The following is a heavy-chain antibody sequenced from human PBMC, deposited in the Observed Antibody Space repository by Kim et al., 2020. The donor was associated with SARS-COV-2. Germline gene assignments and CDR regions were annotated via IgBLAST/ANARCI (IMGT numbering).Heavy chain of an antibody. J-gene: IGHJ4*02. CDR2: ISGSGGST. V-gene: IGHV3-23*01. CDR1: GFTFSSYA. Sequence: GGSLRLSCAASGFTFSSYAMSWVRQAPGKGLEWVSAISGSGGSTYYADSVKGRFTISRDNSKNTLYPQMNSLRAEDTAVYYCAKVGGWFGELLLDYWGQGTLVTVSS. CDR3: AKVGGWFGELLLDY. D-gene: IGHD3-10*01.